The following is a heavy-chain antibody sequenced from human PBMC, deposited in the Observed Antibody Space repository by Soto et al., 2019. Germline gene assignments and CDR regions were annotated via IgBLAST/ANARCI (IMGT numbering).Heavy chain of an antibody. J-gene: IGHJ4*02. Sequence: QVQLQESGPGLVKPSQTLSLTCTVSGGSISSGDYYWSWIRQPPGKGLEWSGYIYYSGSTYYNPSLRSRVTISVDTSKNQFSLKVSSVTAADTGVYYCAREGIRSIAVAGNRDYWGQGSLVTVSS. CDR1: GGSISSGDYY. CDR3: AREGIRSIAVAGNRDY. V-gene: IGHV4-30-4*01. D-gene: IGHD6-19*01. CDR2: IYYSGST.